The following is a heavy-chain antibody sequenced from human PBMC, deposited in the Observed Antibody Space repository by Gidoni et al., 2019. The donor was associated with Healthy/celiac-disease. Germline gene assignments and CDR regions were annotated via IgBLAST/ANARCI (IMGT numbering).Heavy chain of an antibody. CDR1: GFTFSSYA. D-gene: IGHD3-22*01. CDR2: ISVSGGST. CDR3: AKLSGDSSGYYPVHLGY. J-gene: IGHJ4*02. V-gene: IGHV3-23*01. Sequence: EVQLLASGGGLVQPGGSLRLSCAASGFTFSSYAMSWVRPAPGKGLEWVSAISVSGGSTYYADSVKGRFTISRDNSKNTLYLQMKSLRAEDTAVYYCAKLSGDSSGYYPVHLGYWGQGTLVTVSS.